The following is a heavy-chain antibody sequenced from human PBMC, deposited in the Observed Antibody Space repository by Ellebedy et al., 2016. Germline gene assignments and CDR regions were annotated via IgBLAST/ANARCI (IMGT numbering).Heavy chain of an antibody. D-gene: IGHD2-15*01. J-gene: IGHJ4*02. CDR1: GFTVSSNY. CDR2: IYSDGST. Sequence: GESLKISXAASGFTVSSNYMSWVRQAPGKGLEWVSVIYSDGSTYYADSVKGRFTISRDNSKNMLYLQMNSLRAEDTAMYYCARASPLSRDFDYWGQGTLVTVSS. V-gene: IGHV3-53*01. CDR3: ARASPLSRDFDY.